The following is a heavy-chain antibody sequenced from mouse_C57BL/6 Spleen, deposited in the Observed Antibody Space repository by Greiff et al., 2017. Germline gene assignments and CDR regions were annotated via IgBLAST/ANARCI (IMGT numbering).Heavy chain of an antibody. Sequence: VQLQQSGPELVKPGASVKISCKASGYAFSSSWLNWVKQRPGKGLEWIGRIYPGDGDTNYNGKFKGKATLTADKSSSTAYMQLSSLTSEDSAVYFCARWDFAYWGQGTLVTVSA. CDR3: ARWDFAY. CDR1: GYAFSSSW. D-gene: IGHD4-1*01. V-gene: IGHV1-82*01. J-gene: IGHJ3*01. CDR2: IYPGDGDT.